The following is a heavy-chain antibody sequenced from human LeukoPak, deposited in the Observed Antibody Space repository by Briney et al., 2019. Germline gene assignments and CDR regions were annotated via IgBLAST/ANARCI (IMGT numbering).Heavy chain of an antibody. CDR1: GFTFSSYE. Sequence: GGSLRLSCAASGFTFSSYEINWVRQAPGKGLEWVSYISISGSTIYYADSVKGRFTISRDNAKNSLYLQMNSLRAEDTAVYYCAELGITMIGGVWGKGTTVTISS. CDR3: AELGITMIGGV. D-gene: IGHD3-10*02. CDR2: ISISGSTI. J-gene: IGHJ6*04. V-gene: IGHV3-48*03.